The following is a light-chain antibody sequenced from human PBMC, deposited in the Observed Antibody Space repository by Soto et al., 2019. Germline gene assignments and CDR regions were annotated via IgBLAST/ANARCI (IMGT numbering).Light chain of an antibody. J-gene: IGKJ1*01. CDR2: DTS. CDR1: QSVRNS. Sequence: EIVMTQSPGTLSVSPGEGATLSCRASQSVRNSLAWYQQKPGQAPRLLIYDTSTRATGIPARFSGSGSGTEFTLTISSLQSEDFAVYYCQNYPDWPTWTFGQGTKV. V-gene: IGKV3-15*01. CDR3: QNYPDWPTWT.